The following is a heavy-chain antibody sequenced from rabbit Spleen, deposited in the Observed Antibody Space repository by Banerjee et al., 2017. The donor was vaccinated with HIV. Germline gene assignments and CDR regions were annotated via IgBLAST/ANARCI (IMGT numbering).Heavy chain of an antibody. Sequence: QEQLVESGGGLVQPEGSLTLTCTASGFDLTIYYYMCWVRQAPGKGLELIACINAGSSGSTYYASWAKGRFTISKTSSTTVTLQMTSLTAADTATYFCARDTSSSFSSYGMDLWGQGTLVTVS. CDR3: ARDTSSSFSSYGMDL. CDR2: INAGSSGST. V-gene: IGHV1S45*01. D-gene: IGHD1-1*01. CDR1: GFDLTIYYY. J-gene: IGHJ6*01.